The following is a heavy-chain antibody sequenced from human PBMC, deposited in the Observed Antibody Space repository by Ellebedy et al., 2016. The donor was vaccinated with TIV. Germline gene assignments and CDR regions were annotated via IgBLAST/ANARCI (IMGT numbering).Heavy chain of an antibody. Sequence: GGSLRLSCAASGFTFSSYAMSWVRQAPGKGLEWVSAISGSGGSTYYAASVRGRFTISRDNSKNTLYLQMNSPRAEDTAVYYCVRLGDKKAWNGDYWGQGTLVTVSS. D-gene: IGHD1-1*01. CDR1: GFTFSSYA. V-gene: IGHV3-23*01. CDR2: ISGSGGST. J-gene: IGHJ4*02. CDR3: VRLGDKKAWNGDY.